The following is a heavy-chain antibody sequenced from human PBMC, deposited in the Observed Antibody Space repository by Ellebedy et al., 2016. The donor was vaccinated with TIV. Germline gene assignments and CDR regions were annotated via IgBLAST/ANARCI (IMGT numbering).Heavy chain of an antibody. CDR1: GGSISGYY. Sequence: MPSETLSLTCTVSGGSISGYYWGWIRQPPGKGLEWIGYMYFSGGTNSNPSLKSRLTISVDQSNNLFSLTLDSVTAADTAVYYCARFVAAHGYDYWGQGTLVTVSS. CDR3: ARFVAAHGYDY. J-gene: IGHJ4*02. CDR2: MYFSGGT. V-gene: IGHV4-59*01. D-gene: IGHD6-25*01.